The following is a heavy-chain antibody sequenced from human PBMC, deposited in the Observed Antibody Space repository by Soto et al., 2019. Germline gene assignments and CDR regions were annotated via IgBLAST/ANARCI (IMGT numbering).Heavy chain of an antibody. CDR2: ISAYNGNT. J-gene: IGHJ5*02. Sequence: GESLKISCKASGYTFTSYGISWVRQAPGQGLEWMGWISAYNGNTNYAQKLQGRVTMTTDTSTSTSYMELRSLRSDDTAVYYCARLWGGATNNWFDPWGQGTLVTISS. CDR3: ARLWGGATNNWFDP. V-gene: IGHV1-18*01. D-gene: IGHD1-26*01. CDR1: GYTFTSYG.